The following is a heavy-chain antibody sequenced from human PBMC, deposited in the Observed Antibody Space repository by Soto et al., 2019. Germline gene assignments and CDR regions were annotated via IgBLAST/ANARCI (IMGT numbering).Heavy chain of an antibody. CDR1: GYTFTSYA. D-gene: IGHD6-19*01. Sequence: QVQLVQSGAEEKKPGASVKVSCKASGYTFTSYAMHWVRQAPGQRLEWMGWINAGNGNTKYSQKFQGRVTITRDTSASTAYMELSSLRSEDTAVYYCARDFPRGAVAGGDYWGQGPLVTVSS. CDR3: ARDFPRGAVAGGDY. J-gene: IGHJ4*02. V-gene: IGHV1-3*05. CDR2: INAGNGNT.